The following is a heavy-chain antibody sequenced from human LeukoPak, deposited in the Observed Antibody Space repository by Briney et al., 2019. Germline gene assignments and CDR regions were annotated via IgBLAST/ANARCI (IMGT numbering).Heavy chain of an antibody. Sequence: GASVKVSCKASGYTFTSYYMHWVRQAPGQGLEWMGIINPSGGSTSYAQKFQGRVTMTRDMSTSTVYMELSSLRSEDTAVYYCASGYYDSSGYFIPLGYWGQGTLVTVSS. CDR3: ASGYYDSSGYFIPLGY. J-gene: IGHJ4*02. V-gene: IGHV1-46*01. CDR1: GYTFTSYY. D-gene: IGHD3-22*01. CDR2: INPSGGST.